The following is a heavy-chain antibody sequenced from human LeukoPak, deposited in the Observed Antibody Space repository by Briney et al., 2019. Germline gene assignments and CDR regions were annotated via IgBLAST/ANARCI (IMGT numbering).Heavy chain of an antibody. CDR2: INPNSGGT. J-gene: IGHJ4*02. V-gene: IGHV1-2*06. D-gene: IGHD6-13*01. Sequence: GASVKVSCKVSGYTLTELSMHWVRQAPGQGLEWMGRINPNSGGTNYAQKFQGRVTMTRDTSISTAYMELSRLRSDDTAVYYCARGIAAAGTDYWGQGTLVTVSS. CDR3: ARGIAAAGTDY. CDR1: GYTLTELS.